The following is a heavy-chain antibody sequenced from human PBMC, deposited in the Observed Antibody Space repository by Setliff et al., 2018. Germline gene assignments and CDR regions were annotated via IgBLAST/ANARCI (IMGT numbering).Heavy chain of an antibody. D-gene: IGHD1-26*01. CDR3: ARTVRSGSYHYYYMDV. CDR1: GFSISTSGMC. Sequence: SGPTLVNPTQTLTLTCTFFGFSISTSGMCVSWIRQSPGKALEWLARIDWDDDKYYSTSLKTRLTISKDTSKNQVVLTMTNMDSVDTATYYCARTVRSGSYHYYYMDVWGKGTTVTVSS. V-gene: IGHV2-70*11. CDR2: IDWDDDK. J-gene: IGHJ6*03.